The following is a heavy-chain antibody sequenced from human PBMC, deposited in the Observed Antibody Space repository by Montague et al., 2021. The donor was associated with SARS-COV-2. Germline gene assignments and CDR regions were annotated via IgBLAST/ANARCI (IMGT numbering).Heavy chain of an antibody. Sequence: SETLSLTCAVYGGSFGDDHWSWIRQPPGKGLEWIGNIRQSGRTNYNPSLKSRVTISVDTSKNQFSLKLTSVTAADTGLYFCARGHLSVSMIVVVFTSASYYFDYWGQGAHVTVSS. J-gene: IGHJ4*02. D-gene: IGHD3-22*01. CDR1: GGSFGDDH. CDR3: ARGHLSVSMIVVVFTSASYYFDY. CDR2: IRQSGRT. V-gene: IGHV4-34*01.